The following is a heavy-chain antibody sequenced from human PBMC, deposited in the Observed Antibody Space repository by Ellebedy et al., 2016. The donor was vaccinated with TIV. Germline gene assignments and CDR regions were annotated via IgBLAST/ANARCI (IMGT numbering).Heavy chain of an antibody. J-gene: IGHJ5*01. CDR2: INTNSGGT. V-gene: IGHV1-2*04. Sequence: AASVKVSCKASGYTFTAYFIDWVRQAPGQGLEWMGRINTNSGGTKYAQRFRGWVTMTRDMSISTAYMELSRLKSDDTAVYYCARGWSSGWYDSWGQGTLVTVSS. CDR1: GYTFTAYF. D-gene: IGHD3-22*01. CDR3: ARGWSSGWYDS.